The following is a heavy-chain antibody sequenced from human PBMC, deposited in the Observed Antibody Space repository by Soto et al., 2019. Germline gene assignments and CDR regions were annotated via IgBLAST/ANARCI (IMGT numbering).Heavy chain of an antibody. CDR3: ARDVENRKHYYVY. J-gene: IGHJ4*01. D-gene: IGHD2-15*01. CDR1: GFTFRLDG. CDR2: ISDNGKDI. V-gene: IGHV3-21*01. Sequence: GGSLRLSCAASGFTFRLDGLNWVRQAPGKGLEWVSSISDNGKDIYYADSVKGRFTISRDNAKNSLYLQMNSLRAEDTAVYYCARDVENRKHYYVYWGQRTLVTVSS.